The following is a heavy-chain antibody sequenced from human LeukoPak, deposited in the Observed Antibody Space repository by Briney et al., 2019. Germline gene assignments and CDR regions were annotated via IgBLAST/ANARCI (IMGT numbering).Heavy chain of an antibody. CDR2: IYIDGTT. CDR3: ARGPRYSFY. CDR1: GFIVSHNY. V-gene: IGHV3-53*01. J-gene: IGHJ4*02. D-gene: IGHD6-13*01. Sequence: GGSLRLPCAASGFIVSHNYMTWVRQAPGKGLEWISVIYIDGTTYYADSVKGRFTISRDQANNTLYLQMNTLRDEDTAVYYCARGPRYSFYWGQGTLVSVSS.